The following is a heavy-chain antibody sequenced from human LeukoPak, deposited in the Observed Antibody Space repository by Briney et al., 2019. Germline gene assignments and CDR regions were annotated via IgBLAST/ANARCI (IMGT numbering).Heavy chain of an antibody. CDR3: AKDPSRYGDFTEYFQH. D-gene: IGHD4-17*01. J-gene: IGHJ1*01. Sequence: GGSLRLSCAAAGFTFSSYAMSWVRQAPGKGLEWVSSISGSGGSTDYADSVKGRFIISRDNSKNTLYLQMNSLRVEDTAVFYCAKDPSRYGDFTEYFQHWGQGTLVTVSS. CDR1: GFTFSSYA. CDR2: ISGSGGST. V-gene: IGHV3-23*01.